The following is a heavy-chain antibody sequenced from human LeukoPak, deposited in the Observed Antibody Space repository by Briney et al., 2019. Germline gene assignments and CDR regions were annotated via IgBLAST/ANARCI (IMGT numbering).Heavy chain of an antibody. CDR1: GGSFSGYY. V-gene: IGHV4-34*01. J-gene: IGHJ4*02. Sequence: ASETLSLTCAVYGGSFSGYYWSWIRQPPGKGLEWIGEINHSGSTNYNPSLRSRVTISVDTSKNQFSLKLSSVTAADTAVYYCARHYSSCLDYWGQGTLVTVSS. CDR3: ARHYSSCLDY. CDR2: INHSGST. D-gene: IGHD6-13*01.